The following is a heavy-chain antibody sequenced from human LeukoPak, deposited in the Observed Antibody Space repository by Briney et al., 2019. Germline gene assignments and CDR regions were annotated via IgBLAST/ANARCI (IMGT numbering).Heavy chain of an antibody. CDR3: TTAPYIVVVAAARMDV. V-gene: IGHV3-15*01. J-gene: IGHJ6*02. Sequence: PGGSLRLSCAASGFTFNNAWMSWVRRAPGKGLEWVGRIISKSDGGTTDYAAPVKGRFTISRDDSKNTLYLQMNSLKIEDTALYYCTTAPYIVVVAAARMDVWGQGTTVT. D-gene: IGHD2-15*01. CDR1: GFTFNNAW. CDR2: IISKSDGGTT.